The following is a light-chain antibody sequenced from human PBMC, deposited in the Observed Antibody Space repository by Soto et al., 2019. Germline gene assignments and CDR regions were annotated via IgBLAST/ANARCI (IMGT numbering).Light chain of an antibody. CDR1: SGSIASNY. J-gene: IGLJ2*01. CDR2: EDN. CDR3: QSYDSSIL. Sequence: NFMLTQPHSVSASPGKTVTISCTGSSGSIASNYVQWYQQRPGSAPTTVIYEDNQRPSGVPDRFSGSIDSSSNSASLTISGLKTEDEADYYCQSYDSSILFGGGTKLTVL. V-gene: IGLV6-57*02.